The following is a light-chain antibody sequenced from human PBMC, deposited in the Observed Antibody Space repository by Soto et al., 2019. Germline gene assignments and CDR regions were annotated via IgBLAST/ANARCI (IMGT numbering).Light chain of an antibody. V-gene: IGLV2-8*01. CDR3: SSFAGNNNVV. CDR1: SSDVGGYNY. J-gene: IGLJ2*01. CDR2: EVS. Sequence: QSALTQPPSASGSPGHSVTISCTGTSSDVGGYNYVSWYQQHPGKAPKLMISEVSNRPSGVPDRFSGSKSGNTASLTVSGLPAEDEADYYCSSFAGNNNVVFGGGTKLTVL.